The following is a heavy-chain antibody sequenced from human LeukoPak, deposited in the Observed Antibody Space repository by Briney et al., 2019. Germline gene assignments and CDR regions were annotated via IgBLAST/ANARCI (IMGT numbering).Heavy chain of an antibody. V-gene: IGHV3-21*01. J-gene: IGHJ4*02. CDR3: ARVGCSSTSCYWNFDY. CDR2: ISSSSSYI. D-gene: IGHD2-2*01. Sequence: GGSLRLSCAAPGFTFSSYSMNWVRQAPGKGLEWVSSISSSSSYIYYADSVKGRFTISRDNAKNSLYLQMNSLRAEDTAVYYCARVGCSSTSCYWNFDYWGQGTLVTVSS. CDR1: GFTFSSYS.